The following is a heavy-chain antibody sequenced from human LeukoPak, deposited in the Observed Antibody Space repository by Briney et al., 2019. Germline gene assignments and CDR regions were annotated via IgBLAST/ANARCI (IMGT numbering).Heavy chain of an antibody. CDR3: VEHDCGDY. CDR1: GLTFSSYS. CDR2: ISSNGGST. J-gene: IGHJ4*02. D-gene: IGHD2-21*02. V-gene: IGHV3-64D*09. Sequence: GGSLRLSCLASGLTFSSYSIQWVRQAPGKGLEYVSAISSNGGSTYYADSVKGRFTVSRDNSKNTLYLQMSSLRAEDTAVYYCVEHDCGDYWGQGTLVTVSS.